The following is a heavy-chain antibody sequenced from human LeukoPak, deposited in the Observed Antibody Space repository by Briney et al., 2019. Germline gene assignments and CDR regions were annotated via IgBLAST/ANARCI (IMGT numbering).Heavy chain of an antibody. D-gene: IGHD3-10*01. CDR1: GFTLSSYE. Sequence: GGSLRLSCAASGFTLSSYEMNWVRQAPGKGLEWVSYISSSGDTIYYADSVKGRFTISRDNAKKSLYLQMNSLRAEDTAVYYCARAKPKNMVRGLIMRRESRYYFDYWGQGTLVTVSS. V-gene: IGHV3-48*03. J-gene: IGHJ4*02. CDR3: ARAKPKNMVRGLIMRRESRYYFDY. CDR2: ISSSGDTI.